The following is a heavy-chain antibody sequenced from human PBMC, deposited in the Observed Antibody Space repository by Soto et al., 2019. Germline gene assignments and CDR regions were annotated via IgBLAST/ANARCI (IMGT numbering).Heavy chain of an antibody. CDR2: ISSNGVGT. CDR3: ARRARPDFYYMDV. J-gene: IGHJ6*03. CDR1: GVTLSGYA. V-gene: IGHV3-64*01. D-gene: IGHD6-6*01. Sequence: GGSLRLSCAASGVTLSGYAMDWVRQAPGKGLEYVSGISSNGVGTYYANSVQGRFTISRDNSKNTVYLQMGSPRPEDMAVYYCARRARPDFYYMDVWGKGTTVTVSS.